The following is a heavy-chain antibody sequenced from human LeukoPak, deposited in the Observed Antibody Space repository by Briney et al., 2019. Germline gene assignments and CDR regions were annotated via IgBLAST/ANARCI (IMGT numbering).Heavy chain of an antibody. J-gene: IGHJ4*02. CDR1: GFTFDDYA. V-gene: IGHV3-9*01. CDR2: ISWNSGTI. Sequence: TGGSLRLSCAASGFTFDDYAMHWVRQAPGKGLEWVSGISWNSGTIGYADSVKGRFTISRNNAKNTLYLQTNSLGAEDTALYYCAKDKVFGGELDYWGQGTLVTVSS. D-gene: IGHD3-10*01. CDR3: AKDKVFGGELDY.